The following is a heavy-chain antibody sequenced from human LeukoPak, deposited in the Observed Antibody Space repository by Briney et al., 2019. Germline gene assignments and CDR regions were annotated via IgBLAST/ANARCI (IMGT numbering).Heavy chain of an antibody. CDR2: MNPNSGNT. V-gene: IGHV1-8*01. CDR1: GYTFTSYD. CDR3: ARGQNVFDWNDEDY. D-gene: IGHD1-1*01. Sequence: ASVKVSCNASGYTFTSYDINWVRQATGQGLEWMGWMNPNSGNTGYAQKFQGRVTMTRNTSISTAYMELSSLRSEDTAVYYCARGQNVFDWNDEDYWGQGTLVTVSS. J-gene: IGHJ4*02.